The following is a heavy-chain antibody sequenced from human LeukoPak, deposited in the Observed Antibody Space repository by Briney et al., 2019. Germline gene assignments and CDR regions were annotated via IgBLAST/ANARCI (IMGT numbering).Heavy chain of an antibody. CDR3: ARARIWTGYADY. J-gene: IGHJ4*02. Sequence: SETLSLTCNVSGGSIGSYYWSWIRQPPGKGLEWIAYIYYTGNTNYNPSLRSRVSMSVDPAKNQFSLRLRSVTAADTAVYYCARARIWTGYADYWGQGIQVTVTS. CDR2: IYYTGNT. D-gene: IGHD3/OR15-3a*01. V-gene: IGHV4-59*01. CDR1: GGSIGSYY.